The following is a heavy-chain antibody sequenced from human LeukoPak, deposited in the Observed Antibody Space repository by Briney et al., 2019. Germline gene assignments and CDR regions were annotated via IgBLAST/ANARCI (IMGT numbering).Heavy chain of an antibody. CDR2: IYSGGST. V-gene: IGHV3-53*01. CDR3: ARGLAAAALGY. J-gene: IGHJ4*02. D-gene: IGHD6-13*01. Sequence: GGSLRLSCAASGFTVSSNYMSWVRQAPGKGLEWVSVIYSGGSTYYADYVKGRFTISRDNSKNTLYLQMNSLRAEDTAVYYCARGLAAAALGYWGQGTLVTVSS. CDR1: GFTVSSNY.